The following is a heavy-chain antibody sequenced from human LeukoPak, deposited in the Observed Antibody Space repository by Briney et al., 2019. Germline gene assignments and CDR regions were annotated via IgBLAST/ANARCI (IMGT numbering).Heavy chain of an antibody. Sequence: PGGSLRLSCAASGFSFSGYWMRWVRQAPGKGLEWVANISPEGSDKYYKDFVKGRFTVSRDNAKDSLYLQMNSLRAEDTAVYFCARVQVAVQSVFDYFDYWGQGTLVTVSS. D-gene: IGHD2-2*01. CDR1: GFSFSGYW. CDR2: ISPEGSDK. CDR3: ARVQVAVQSVFDYFDY. J-gene: IGHJ4*02. V-gene: IGHV3-7*01.